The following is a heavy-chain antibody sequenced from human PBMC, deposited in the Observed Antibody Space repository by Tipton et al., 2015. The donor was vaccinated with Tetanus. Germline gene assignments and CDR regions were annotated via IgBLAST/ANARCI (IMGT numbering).Heavy chain of an antibody. Sequence: SLRLSCAASGFTFSGYGFHWVRQAPGKGLEWVAVIWYDGSNKYYGASVKGRFTVSRDDSKNTVYLEMNSLRGEDTAVYYCARDLGSFSRGSSNFDYWGQGTLVTVYS. V-gene: IGHV3-33*01. CDR3: ARDLGSFSRGSSNFDY. D-gene: IGHD5-24*01. J-gene: IGHJ4*02. CDR1: GFTFSGYG. CDR2: IWYDGSNK.